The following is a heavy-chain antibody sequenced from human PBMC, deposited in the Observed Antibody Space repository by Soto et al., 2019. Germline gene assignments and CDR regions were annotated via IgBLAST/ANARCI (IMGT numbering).Heavy chain of an antibody. V-gene: IGHV3-33*01. CDR2: IWYDGSNK. CDR3: AREASYYYMDV. CDR1: GFTFSSYG. J-gene: IGHJ6*03. Sequence: GSLRLSCAASGFTFSSYGMHWVRQAPGKGLEWVAVIWYDGSNKYYADSVKGRFTISRDNSKNTLYLQMNSLRAEDTAVYYCAREASYYYMDVWGKGTTVTVSS.